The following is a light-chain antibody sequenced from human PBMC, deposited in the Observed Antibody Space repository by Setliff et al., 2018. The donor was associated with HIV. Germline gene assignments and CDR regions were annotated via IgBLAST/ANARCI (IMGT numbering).Light chain of an antibody. CDR1: ISNIGSNT. J-gene: IGLJ1*01. CDR2: GVD. V-gene: IGLV1-44*01. CDR3: AAWDGSLNAYL. Sequence: QSVLTQPPSASGTPGRGITISCSGSISNIGSNTVNWYQQLPGTAPKLLMYGVDQRPSGVPDRFSASKSGTSASLAISGLQSEDEADYYCAAWDGSLNAYLFGTGTKVTVL.